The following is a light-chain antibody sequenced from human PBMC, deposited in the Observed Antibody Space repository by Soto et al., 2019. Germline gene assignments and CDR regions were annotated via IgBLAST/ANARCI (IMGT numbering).Light chain of an antibody. CDR2: ENN. Sequence: QSVLTQPPSVSAAPGQKVTISCSGSSSNIGNNYVSWYQQLPGTAPKLLIYENNKRPSGIPDRFSGSKSGTSATLGISGLQTGDEADYFWGTWDSSLSAYVFGIGTKVTVL. J-gene: IGLJ1*01. CDR3: GTWDSSLSAYV. CDR1: SSNIGNNY. V-gene: IGLV1-51*02.